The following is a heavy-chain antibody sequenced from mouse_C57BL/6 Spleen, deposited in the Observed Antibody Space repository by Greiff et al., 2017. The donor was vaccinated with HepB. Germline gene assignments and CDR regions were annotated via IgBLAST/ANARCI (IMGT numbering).Heavy chain of an antibody. Sequence: VKLMESGAELARPGASVKLSCKASGYTFTSYGISWVKQRTGQGLEWIGEIYPRSGNTYYNEKFKGKATLTADKSSSTAYMELRSLTSEDSAVYFCARDLLLRGYWGQGTTLTVSS. J-gene: IGHJ2*01. CDR2: IYPRSGNT. D-gene: IGHD1-1*01. CDR1: GYTFTSYG. V-gene: IGHV1-81*01. CDR3: ARDLLLRGY.